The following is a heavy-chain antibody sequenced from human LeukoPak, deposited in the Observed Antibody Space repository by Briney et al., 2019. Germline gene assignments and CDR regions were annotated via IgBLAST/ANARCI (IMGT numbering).Heavy chain of an antibody. V-gene: IGHV3-23*01. CDR3: AKDDDWGRYKH. D-gene: IGHD3-16*01. Sequence: GGSLRLSCAASGFTFSSYGMSWVRQAPGKGLEWVSGISPSGGITYYTDSVKGRFTISRDNSKNTVSLQMNSLRGEDRAVYYCAKDDDWGRYKHWGQGTLVTVSS. J-gene: IGHJ1*01. CDR1: GFTFSSYG. CDR2: ISPSGGIT.